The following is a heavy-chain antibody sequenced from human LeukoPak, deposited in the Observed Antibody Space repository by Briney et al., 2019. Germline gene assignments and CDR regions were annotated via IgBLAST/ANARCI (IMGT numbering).Heavy chain of an antibody. D-gene: IGHD3-10*01. CDR2: IRCSSRTI. CDR1: GFTFSSYS. J-gene: IGHJ4*02. CDR3: ARDGSGRVPEMSAPDY. Sequence: GGSLTLSCAASGFTFSSYSMNWVRQAPGRGLGWVSYIRCSSRTICYADSVKGRFTIARDNAKNSLFLQMNSLSAEDTAVYYCARDGSGRVPEMSAPDYWGQGTLVTVSS. V-gene: IGHV3-48*01.